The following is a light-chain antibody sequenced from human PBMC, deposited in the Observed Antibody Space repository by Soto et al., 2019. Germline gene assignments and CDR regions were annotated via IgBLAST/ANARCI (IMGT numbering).Light chain of an antibody. CDR1: NIGGKS. Sequence: SDELTQPPWVSVAPGQTARITCGGNNIGGKSVHWYQQKPGQAPVLVVYDDSDRPSGIPDRFSGSNSGDTATLTIRRVEAGHEADYYCHVWDSSSDHYVFGTGTKVTVL. CDR2: DDS. V-gene: IGLV3-21*02. J-gene: IGLJ1*01. CDR3: HVWDSSSDHYV.